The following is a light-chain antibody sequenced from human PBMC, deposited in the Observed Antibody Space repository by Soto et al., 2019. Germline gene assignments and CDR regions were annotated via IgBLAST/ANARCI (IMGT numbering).Light chain of an antibody. Sequence: IVMTQSPDSLTVSLGETATIDCKSSQSVIHTSNNQNYLAWYQQKPRQPPKLIIWWASIRQSGVPDRFSGSGSGTDFTLTISGLQAEDVAVYYCQQYYSSPPTFGQGTKLEIK. V-gene: IGKV4-1*01. CDR1: QSVIHTSNNQNY. CDR2: WAS. CDR3: QQYYSSPPT. J-gene: IGKJ2*01.